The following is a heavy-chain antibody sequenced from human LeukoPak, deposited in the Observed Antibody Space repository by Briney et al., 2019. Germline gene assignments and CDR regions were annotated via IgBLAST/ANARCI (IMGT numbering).Heavy chain of an antibody. CDR1: GGSISSGGYY. J-gene: IGHJ3*02. D-gene: IGHD3-16*01. CDR2: IYYSGST. V-gene: IGHV4-61*08. Sequence: SETLSLTCTVSGGSISSGGYYWSWIRQPPGKGLEWIGYIYYSGSTNYNPSLKSRVTISVDTSKDQFSLKLSSVTAADTAVYYCATYPYDYAFDIWGQGTMVTVSS. CDR3: ATYPYDYAFDI.